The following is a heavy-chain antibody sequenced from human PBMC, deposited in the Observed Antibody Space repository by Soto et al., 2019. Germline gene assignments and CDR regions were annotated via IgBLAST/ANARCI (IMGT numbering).Heavy chain of an antibody. D-gene: IGHD3-22*01. CDR1: GYSFTSYW. V-gene: IGHV5-51*01. CDR3: ARLHYYHSSGSLGAFDY. Sequence: GESLKISCKGSGYSFTSYWIGWVRQMPGKGLEWMGIIYPGDSDTRYSPSFQGQVTISADKSISTAYLQWSSLKASDTAMYYCARLHYYHSSGSLGAFDYWGQGTLVTVSA. J-gene: IGHJ4*02. CDR2: IYPGDSDT.